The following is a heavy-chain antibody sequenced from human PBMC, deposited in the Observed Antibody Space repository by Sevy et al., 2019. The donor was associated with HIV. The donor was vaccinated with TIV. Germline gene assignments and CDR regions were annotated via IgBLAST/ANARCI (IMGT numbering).Heavy chain of an antibody. J-gene: IGHJ4*02. CDR3: GRLAGTRVDY. V-gene: IGHV3-11*01. D-gene: IGHD1-1*01. CDR1: GFTFSGFY. CDR2: ITSGTTTIY. Sequence: GGSLRLSCAVSGFTFSGFYMTWIRQAPGKGLEWVSYITSGTTTIYYYADSVKGRFTASMDNAKSSLYLEMNSLRAEDTAVYYCGRLAGTRVDYWGQGTPVTVSS.